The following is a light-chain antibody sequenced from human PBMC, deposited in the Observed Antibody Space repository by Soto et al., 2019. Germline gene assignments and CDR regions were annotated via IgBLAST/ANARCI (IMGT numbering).Light chain of an antibody. Sequence: ESVLTQSPGTLSLSPGERASFSCRSSQSVSSNYLAWYQQTPGQAPRLLIYGASTRATGIPARFSGSGSGTEFTLTISSLQPDDFATYYCQHYNSYSEAFGQGTKVDIK. J-gene: IGKJ1*01. CDR2: GAS. CDR1: QSVSSNY. V-gene: IGKV3-20*01. CDR3: QHYNSYSEA.